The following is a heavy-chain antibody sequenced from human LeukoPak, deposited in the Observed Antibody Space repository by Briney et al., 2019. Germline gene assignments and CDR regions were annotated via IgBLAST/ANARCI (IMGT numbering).Heavy chain of an antibody. CDR2: IYHSGST. CDR1: GGSISSSNW. Sequence: PSETLSLTCAVSGGSISSSNWWSWVRQPPGKGLEWIGEIYHSGSTNYNPSLKSRVTISVDTSKNQFSLKLSSVTAADTAVYYCARAPGMVRGVIGALPDYWGQGTLVTVSS. J-gene: IGHJ4*02. D-gene: IGHD3-10*01. V-gene: IGHV4-4*02. CDR3: ARAPGMVRGVIGALPDY.